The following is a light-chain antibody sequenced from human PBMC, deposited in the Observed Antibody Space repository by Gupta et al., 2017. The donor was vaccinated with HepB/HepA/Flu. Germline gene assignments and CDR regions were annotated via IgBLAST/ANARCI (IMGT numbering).Light chain of an antibody. CDR1: QSISNL. J-gene: IGKJ1*01. V-gene: IGKV1-5*03. Sequence: DIQMTQSPSTLPASVGDRVTITCRASQSISNLLAWYQQKPGKAPNLLIYKASSLESGVPSRFSGSGSGTEFTLTISSLQPDDFATYYCQQYNTYSWTFGQGTKVEIK. CDR2: KAS. CDR3: QQYNTYSWT.